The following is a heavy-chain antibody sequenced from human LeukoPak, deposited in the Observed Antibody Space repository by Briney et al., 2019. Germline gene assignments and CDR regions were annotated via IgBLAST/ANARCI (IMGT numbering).Heavy chain of an antibody. CDR1: GYTFTTYG. CDR2: ISPYNGAT. V-gene: IGHV1-18*01. CDR3: ARDSDWNVDY. J-gene: IGHJ4*02. D-gene: IGHD1-1*01. Sequence: ASVKVSCKASGYTFTTYGITWIRQAPGQGLEWLGWISPYNGATEYAQNLQDRVSMTTDTSTNTAYIEVRSLKSDDTAVYYCARDSDWNVDYWGQGTPVTVSS.